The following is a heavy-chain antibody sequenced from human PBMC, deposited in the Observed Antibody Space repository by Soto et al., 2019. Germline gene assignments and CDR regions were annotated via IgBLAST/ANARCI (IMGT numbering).Heavy chain of an antibody. Sequence: PGEALKISCKGSGYSFTRYWIGWVRQMPGKGLECMGIIYPGDSDTRYSPSFQGQVTISADKSISTAYLQWSSLKASDTAMYYCARTAADAKYYYGMDVWGQGTTVTVSS. CDR3: ARTAADAKYYYGMDV. J-gene: IGHJ6*02. V-gene: IGHV5-51*01. D-gene: IGHD6-13*01. CDR1: GYSFTRYW. CDR2: IYPGDSDT.